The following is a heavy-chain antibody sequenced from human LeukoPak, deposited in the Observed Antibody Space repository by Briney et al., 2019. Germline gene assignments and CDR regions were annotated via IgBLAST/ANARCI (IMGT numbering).Heavy chain of an antibody. Sequence: GASVKVSCKASGYTFTSYAMNWVRQAPGQGLEWMGWINTNTGNPTYAQGFTGRFVFSLDTSVSTAYLQISSLKAEDTAVYYCARQLISWNYYYGMDVWGQGTTVIVSS. CDR1: GYTFTSYA. CDR3: ARQLISWNYYYGMDV. CDR2: INTNTGNP. J-gene: IGHJ6*02. V-gene: IGHV7-4-1*02. D-gene: IGHD2-8*01.